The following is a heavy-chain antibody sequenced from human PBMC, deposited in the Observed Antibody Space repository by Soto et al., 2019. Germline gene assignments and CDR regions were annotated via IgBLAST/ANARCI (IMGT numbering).Heavy chain of an antibody. CDR1: GFTFSTHG. V-gene: IGHV3-30*18. J-gene: IGHJ4*02. CDR3: ANNGGLYRGTKAFEY. CDR2: ISHDGSLK. Sequence: QVQLVESGGGVVQPGRSLRLSCVASGFTFSTHGMHWVRQAPGKGLEWVAVISHDGSLKVFADSVKGRFTISRDTSKNTVYLQMTSLRIEDTAGYFCANNGGLYRGTKAFEYWGQGTLVTVSS. D-gene: IGHD2-8*01.